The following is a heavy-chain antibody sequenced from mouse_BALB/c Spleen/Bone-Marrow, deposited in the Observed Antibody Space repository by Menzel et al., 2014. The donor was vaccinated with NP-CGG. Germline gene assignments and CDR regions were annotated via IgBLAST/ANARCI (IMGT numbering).Heavy chain of an antibody. CDR3: ARDISGYVRAMGY. V-gene: IGHV1-67*01. CDR2: ISTYSGNT. Sequence: QVQLQQSGPELVSPGVSVKISCKASGYTFTDYAIHWVKRSHSKRLEWIGIISTYSGNTNYNQKFKGKATMTVDKSSSTAYMELARLTSEDSAIYYCARDISGYVRAMGYWGQGTSVTVSS. D-gene: IGHD3-2*01. CDR1: GYTFTDYA. J-gene: IGHJ4*01.